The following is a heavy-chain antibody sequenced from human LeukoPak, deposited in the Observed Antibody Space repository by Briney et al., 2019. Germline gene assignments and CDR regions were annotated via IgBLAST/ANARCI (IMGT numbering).Heavy chain of an antibody. CDR1: GFTFSSYW. V-gene: IGHV3-7*03. Sequence: GGSLRLSCAASGFTFSSYWMHWVRQAPGKGLEWVALINPDGSQTNYVDSVRGRFTISRDNAENSLYLQMNSLRAEDTAVYYCARGIRRGIYWFDPWGQGTQVTVSS. J-gene: IGHJ5*02. CDR3: ARGIRRGIYWFDP. CDR2: INPDGSQT. D-gene: IGHD1-26*01.